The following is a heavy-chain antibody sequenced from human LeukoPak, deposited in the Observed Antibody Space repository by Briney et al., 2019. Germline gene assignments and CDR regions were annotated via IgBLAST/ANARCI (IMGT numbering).Heavy chain of an antibody. CDR2: VNLQGST. CDR3: ARGLKYSGTYGWFDP. D-gene: IGHD1-26*01. Sequence: PSETLSLTCGVSGGSITSTNYWTWVRQPPGKGLEGIGEVNLQGSTNYNPSLKSRVTMSVDTSKNQFSLKLSSVTAADTAVYYCARGLKYSGTYGWFDPWGQGTPVTVSS. V-gene: IGHV4-4*02. CDR1: GGSITSTNY. J-gene: IGHJ5*02.